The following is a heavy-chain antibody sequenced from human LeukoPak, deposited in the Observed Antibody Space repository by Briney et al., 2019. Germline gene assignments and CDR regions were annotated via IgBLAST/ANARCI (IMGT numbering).Heavy chain of an antibody. CDR1: GGSFSGYY. CDR2: INHRGST. V-gene: IGHV4-34*01. J-gene: IGHJ5*02. D-gene: IGHD6-13*01. Sequence: SETLSLTCAVYGGSFSGYYWSWIRQPPGKGLEWIGEINHRGSTNYNPSLKSRVTISVDTSKNQFSLKLSSVTAADTAVYYCARRGYSSSCDPWGQGTLVTVSS. CDR3: ARRGYSSSCDP.